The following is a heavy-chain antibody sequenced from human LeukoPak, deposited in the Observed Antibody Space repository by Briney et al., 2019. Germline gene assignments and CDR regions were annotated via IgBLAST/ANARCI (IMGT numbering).Heavy chain of an antibody. CDR1: GFTFNTYA. J-gene: IGHJ4*02. V-gene: IGHV3-30-3*01. Sequence: PGGSLRLSCAASGFTFNTYAMHWVRQAPGKGLEWVAVISYDGSNKKYGDSVKGRFTNSRDNSKNTLYLQMNNLRPEDTAVYNCARGLFTGGTYFGFWGQGTLVTVSS. D-gene: IGHD1-26*01. CDR3: ARGLFTGGTYFGF. CDR2: ISYDGSNK.